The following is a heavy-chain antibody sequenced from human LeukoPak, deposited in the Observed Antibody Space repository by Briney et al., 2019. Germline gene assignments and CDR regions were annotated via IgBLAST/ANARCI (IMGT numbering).Heavy chain of an antibody. CDR1: GYSFTSYW. CDR2: IYPGDSDT. V-gene: IGHV5-51*01. Sequence: HGESLKISCKGSGYSFTSYWIGWVRQMPGKGLEWMGIIYPGDSDTRYSPSFQGQVTISADKSISTAYLQWSSLKASDTAIYYCARRGYPYGNWFDSWGQGILVTVSS. J-gene: IGHJ5*01. CDR3: ARRGYPYGNWFDS. D-gene: IGHD4-17*01.